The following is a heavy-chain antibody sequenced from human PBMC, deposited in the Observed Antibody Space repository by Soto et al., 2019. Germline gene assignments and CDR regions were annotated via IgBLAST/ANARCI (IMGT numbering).Heavy chain of an antibody. V-gene: IGHV3-74*01. CDR3: TRGPRSTSTGTGAF. D-gene: IGHD1-1*01. Sequence: GGSLRLSCAASVFTVSMYWMHWVRQVPGKGPEWVSRINDDGSSTNYADSVKGRFTISRDNAKNTLYLQMNDLRAEDTAVYYCTRGPRSTSTGTGAFWGQGTLVTVSS. CDR1: VFTVSMYW. CDR2: INDDGSST. J-gene: IGHJ4*02.